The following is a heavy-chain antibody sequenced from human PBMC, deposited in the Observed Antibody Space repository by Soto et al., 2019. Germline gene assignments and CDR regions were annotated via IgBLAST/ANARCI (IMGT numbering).Heavy chain of an antibody. D-gene: IGHD3-3*01. J-gene: IGHJ5*02. CDR3: AKWSGYSHYTPNNWFDP. Sequence: GGALRLSCAASGFTLSSYAMSWVRPAPGKGLEWVSAISGSGGSTYYADSVKGRFTISRDNSKNTLYLQMNSLRAEDTAVYYCAKWSGYSHYTPNNWFDPWGQGTLVTVSS. CDR1: GFTLSSYA. V-gene: IGHV3-23*01. CDR2: ISGSGGST.